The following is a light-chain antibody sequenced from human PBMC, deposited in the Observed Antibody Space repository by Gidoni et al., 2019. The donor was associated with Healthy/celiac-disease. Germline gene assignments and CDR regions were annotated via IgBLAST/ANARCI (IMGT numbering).Light chain of an antibody. CDR3: SSYTSSSTLV. V-gene: IGLV2-14*03. Sequence: QSALTQPASVSGSPGPSITIPCTGTSSDVRGYNYVSWYQQPPGKAPKLMIYDVSNRPSGVSNRFSGSKSGNTASLTISGLQAEDEADYYCSSYTSSSTLVFGGGTKLTVL. CDR1: SSDVRGYNY. J-gene: IGLJ2*01. CDR2: DVS.